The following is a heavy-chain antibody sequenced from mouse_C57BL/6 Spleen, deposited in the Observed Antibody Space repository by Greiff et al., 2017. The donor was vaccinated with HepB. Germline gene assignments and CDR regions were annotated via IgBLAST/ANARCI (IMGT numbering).Heavy chain of an antibody. D-gene: IGHD2-5*01. Sequence: DVHLVESGGGLVKPGGSLKLSCAASGFTFSSYAMSWVRRTPEKRLEWVATISDGGSYTYYPDNVKGRFTISRDNAKNNLYLQMSHLKSEDTAMYYCARGDYSNYFDYWGQGTTLTVSS. V-gene: IGHV5-4*01. CDR2: ISDGGSYT. J-gene: IGHJ2*01. CDR1: GFTFSSYA. CDR3: ARGDYSNYFDY.